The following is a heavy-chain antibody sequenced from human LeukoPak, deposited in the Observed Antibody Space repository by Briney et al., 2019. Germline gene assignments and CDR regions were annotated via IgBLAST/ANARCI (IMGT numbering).Heavy chain of an antibody. CDR3: ANSGWYY. CDR1: GFSFSNSA. Sequence: GGSLRLSCAASGFSFSNSAMNWVRQAPGKGLEWVAVISYDGSNKYYADSVKGRFTISRDNSKNTLYLQMNSLRAEDTAVYYCANSGWYYWGQGTLVTVSS. CDR2: ISYDGSNK. V-gene: IGHV3-30*04. J-gene: IGHJ4*02. D-gene: IGHD6-19*01.